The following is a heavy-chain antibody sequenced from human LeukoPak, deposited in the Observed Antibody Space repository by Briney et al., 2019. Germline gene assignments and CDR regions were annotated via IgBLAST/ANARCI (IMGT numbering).Heavy chain of an antibody. Sequence: GGSLRLSCAASGFAFSSYEMNWVRQAPGKGLEWVSYISSSGSTIYYADSVKGRFTISRDNAKNSLYLQMNSLRAEDTAVYYCAGADWEMATIGFDYWGQGTLVTVSS. CDR1: GFAFSSYE. CDR3: AGADWEMATIGFDY. V-gene: IGHV3-48*03. J-gene: IGHJ4*02. CDR2: ISSSGSTI. D-gene: IGHD5-24*01.